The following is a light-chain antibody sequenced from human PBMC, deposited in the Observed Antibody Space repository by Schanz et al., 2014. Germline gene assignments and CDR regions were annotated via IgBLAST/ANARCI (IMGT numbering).Light chain of an antibody. V-gene: IGKV3-15*01. J-gene: IGKJ4*01. CDR2: GAS. CDR1: QSVSSN. CDR3: QQYNDWPLT. Sequence: EIVLTQSPATLSLSPGERATLSCRASQSVSSNLAWYQQKPGQAPRLLIYGASTRAIGIPARFSGSGSGTEFTLTISSLQSEDFAVYYCQQYNDWPLTFGGGTKVEIK.